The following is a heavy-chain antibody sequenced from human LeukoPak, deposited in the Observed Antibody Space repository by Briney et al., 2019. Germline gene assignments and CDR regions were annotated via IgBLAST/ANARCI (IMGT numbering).Heavy chain of an antibody. J-gene: IGHJ4*02. CDR3: ARNLYNTGDFES. CDR1: GGTFSSYA. CDR2: IIPIFGTA. V-gene: IGHV1-69*01. Sequence: ASVKVSCKASGGTFSSYAISWVRQAPGQGLEWMGGIIPIFGTANYAQKFQGRVTITADESTSTAYMELSSLRSEDTAVYYCARNLYNTGDFESWGQGTLVTVSS. D-gene: IGHD1-14*01.